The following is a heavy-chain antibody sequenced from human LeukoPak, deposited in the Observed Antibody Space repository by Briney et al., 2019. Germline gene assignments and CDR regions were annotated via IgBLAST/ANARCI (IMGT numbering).Heavy chain of an antibody. CDR1: GFTFSSYA. Sequence: GGSLRLSCAASGFTFSSYAMSWVRQAPGKGLEWVSAIRVSGGSTYYADSVKGRFTISRDNSKNTLYLQMNSLRAEDTAVYYCAKDQVRGYSYGIFDYWGQGTLVTVSS. D-gene: IGHD5-18*01. CDR3: AKDQVRGYSYGIFDY. CDR2: IRVSGGST. J-gene: IGHJ4*02. V-gene: IGHV3-23*01.